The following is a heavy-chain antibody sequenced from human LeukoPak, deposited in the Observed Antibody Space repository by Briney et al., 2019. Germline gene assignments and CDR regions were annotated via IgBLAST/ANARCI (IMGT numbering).Heavy chain of an antibody. D-gene: IGHD2-21*02. CDR1: GGSISSGGYY. CDR3: ARAVLAYCGGDCYSLNWFDP. CDR2: IYYSGST. V-gene: IGHV4-31*03. Sequence: SETLSLTCTVSGGSISSGGYYWSWIRQHPGKGLEWIGYIYYSGSTYYNPSLKSRVTISVDTSKNQFSLKLSSVTAADTAVYYCARAVLAYCGGDCYSLNWFDPWGQGTLVIVSS. J-gene: IGHJ5*02.